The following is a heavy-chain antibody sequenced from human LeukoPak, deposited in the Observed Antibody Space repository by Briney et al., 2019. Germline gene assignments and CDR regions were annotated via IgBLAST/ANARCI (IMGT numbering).Heavy chain of an antibody. CDR3: ARPDSGEAFDI. CDR2: IYYSGST. J-gene: IGHJ3*02. Sequence: SETLSLTCTVSGGSISSYYWSWIRQPPGKGLEWIGYIYYSGSTNYNPSLESRVTISVDTSKNQFSLKLSSVTAADTAVYYCARPDSGEAFDIWGQGTMVTVSS. CDR1: GGSISSYY. D-gene: IGHD1-26*01. V-gene: IGHV4-59*08.